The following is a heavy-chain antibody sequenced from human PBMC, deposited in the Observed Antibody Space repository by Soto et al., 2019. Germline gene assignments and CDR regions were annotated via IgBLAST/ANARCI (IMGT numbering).Heavy chain of an antibody. V-gene: IGHV3-15*01. CDR2: IKSETDGGTT. CDR1: SLTFSNDW. Sequence: VQLVESGGGLVKPWGSLRLSCAASSLTFSNDWMTWVRQAPGKGLEWVGRIKSETDGGTTDYAAVVNGRFTIARDDSKNTLYRQMNSLKTEDTAVYYCTTKGGWREDCFDSWGQGTLVTVSS. D-gene: IGHD1-26*01. CDR3: TTKGGWREDCFDS. J-gene: IGHJ4*02.